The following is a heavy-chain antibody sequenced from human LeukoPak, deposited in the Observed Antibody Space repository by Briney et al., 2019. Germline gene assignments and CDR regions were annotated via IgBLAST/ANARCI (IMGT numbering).Heavy chain of an antibody. CDR3: ARRSTRGNWFDP. CDR1: GGSIKGGGFF. V-gene: IGHV4-31*03. D-gene: IGHD2-2*01. J-gene: IGHJ5*02. CDR2: IYYSGST. Sequence: SQTLSLTCSVSGGSIKGGGFFWNRVRQHPGKGLEWIGHIYYSGSTSYNPSVKSRVTISVDTSKNQFSLKLSSVTAADTAVYYCARRSTRGNWFDPWGQGTLVTVSS.